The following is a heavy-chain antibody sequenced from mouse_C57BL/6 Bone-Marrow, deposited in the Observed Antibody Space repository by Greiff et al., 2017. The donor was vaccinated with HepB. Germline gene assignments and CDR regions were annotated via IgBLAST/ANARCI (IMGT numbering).Heavy chain of an antibody. Sequence: EVKLQESGPGLVKPSQSLSLTCSVTGYSITSGYYWNWIRQFPGNKLEWMGYISYDGSNNYNPSLKNRISITRDTSKNQFFLKLNSVATEDTATYYCARERFLWDYWGQGTSVTVSS. J-gene: IGHJ4*01. V-gene: IGHV3-6*01. CDR1: GYSITSGYY. CDR2: ISYDGSN. CDR3: ARERFLWDY.